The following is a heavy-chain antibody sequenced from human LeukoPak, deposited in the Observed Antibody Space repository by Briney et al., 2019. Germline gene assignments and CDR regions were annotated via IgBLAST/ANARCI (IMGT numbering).Heavy chain of an antibody. CDR2: ISSSGSYI. D-gene: IGHD3-10*01. J-gene: IGHJ3*02. CDR1: GFTFSSYS. V-gene: IGHV3-21*01. CDR3: ARVGKVRFGTFGAFDI. Sequence: PGGSLRLSCAASGFTFSSYSINWVRLAPGKGLEWVSSISSSGSYIYYADSVKGRFTISRDNAKNSLYLQMNSLRAEDTAVYYCARVGKVRFGTFGAFDIWGQGTRVTVSS.